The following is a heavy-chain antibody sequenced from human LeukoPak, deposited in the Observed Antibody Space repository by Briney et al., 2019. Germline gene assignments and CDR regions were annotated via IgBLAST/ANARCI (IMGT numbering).Heavy chain of an antibody. CDR2: IKSKTDGGTT. J-gene: IGHJ4*02. V-gene: IGHV3-15*01. CDR1: GFTFSNAW. D-gene: IGHD4-17*01. CDR3: TTEAGDYGDSFDY. Sequence: GGSLRLSCAASGFTFSNAWMSWVRQAPGKGLEWVGRIKSKTDGGTTDYAAPVKGRFTISRDDSKNTLYLQMNSLKTEDTAVYYCTTEAGDYGDSFDYWGQGTLVTVSS.